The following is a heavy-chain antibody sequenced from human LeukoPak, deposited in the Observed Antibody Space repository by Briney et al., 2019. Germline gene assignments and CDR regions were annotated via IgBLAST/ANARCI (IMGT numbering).Heavy chain of an antibody. CDR3: ARRSSDDAFDI. CDR2: ISGPNGDT. V-gene: IGHV1-18*04. J-gene: IGHJ3*02. Sequence: ASVKVSCTASGFMFSHYGIIWVRQAPGQGFEWLGWISGPNGDTYYTRRFQGRFTMTPDTSTNTAYMELRSLRSDDTAVYYCARRSSDDAFDIWGQGTMVTVSS. CDR1: GFMFSHYG.